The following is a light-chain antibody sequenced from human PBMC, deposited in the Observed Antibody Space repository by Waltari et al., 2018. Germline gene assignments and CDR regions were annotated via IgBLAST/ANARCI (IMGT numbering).Light chain of an antibody. Sequence: QSALTQPPSASGSPGQSVTIPCTGTSNDVGGYKYVSWYQHHPGKVPKLIIYEVSKRPSGVPDRFSGSKSGNTASLTVSGLQADDEADYYCCSYAGSLTFYVFGTGTKVTVL. V-gene: IGLV2-8*01. CDR3: CSYAGSLTFYV. J-gene: IGLJ1*01. CDR2: EVS. CDR1: SNDVGGYKY.